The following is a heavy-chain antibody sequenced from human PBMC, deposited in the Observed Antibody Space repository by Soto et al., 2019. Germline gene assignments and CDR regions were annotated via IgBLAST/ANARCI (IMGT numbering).Heavy chain of an antibody. V-gene: IGHV3-7*04. CDR2: IKQDGSEK. D-gene: IGHD2-15*01. CDR3: ARDKYGGYFDY. CDR1: GFTFSSYW. Sequence: GGSLRLSCAASGFTFSSYWMSWVRQAPGKGLEWVANIKQDGSEKYYVDSVKGRFTISRDNAKNSLYLQMNSLRAEDTAVYYWARDKYGGYFDYWGQGTLVTVSS. J-gene: IGHJ4*02.